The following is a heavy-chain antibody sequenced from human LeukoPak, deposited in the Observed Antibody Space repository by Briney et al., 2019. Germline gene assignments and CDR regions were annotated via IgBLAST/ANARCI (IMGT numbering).Heavy chain of an antibody. V-gene: IGHV4-39*01. D-gene: IGHD6-19*01. Sequence: SETLSLTCTVSGGSISSSNYYWGWIRQPPGKRLEWIGSIYYSGSTYYTPSLKSRVTISVDTSKNQFSLNLNSVTAADTAVYHCARRAVAAGAFDIWGQGTMVTVSS. J-gene: IGHJ3*02. CDR2: IYYSGST. CDR1: GGSISSSNYY. CDR3: ARRAVAAGAFDI.